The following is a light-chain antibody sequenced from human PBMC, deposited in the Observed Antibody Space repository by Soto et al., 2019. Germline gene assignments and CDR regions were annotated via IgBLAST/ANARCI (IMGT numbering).Light chain of an antibody. CDR1: QSVSSN. CDR2: GAS. Sequence: ETEMTQSPATLSVSPGERATLSCRASQSVSSNLAWYQQKPGRAPRLLIYGASTRATGIPARFSGSGSGTEFTLTISSLQSEDFAVYYCQQYNSWPPWTFGQGTKVEIK. J-gene: IGKJ1*01. CDR3: QQYNSWPPWT. V-gene: IGKV3-15*01.